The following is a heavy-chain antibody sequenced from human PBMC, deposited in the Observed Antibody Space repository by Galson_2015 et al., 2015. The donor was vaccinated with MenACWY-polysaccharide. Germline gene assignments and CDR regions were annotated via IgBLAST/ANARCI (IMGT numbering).Heavy chain of an antibody. V-gene: IGHV3-23*01. CDR3: SRYCSGIRCYSGLDY. Sequence: SLRLSCAASGFTFSNYFMTWVRQAPVKGLEWVSTVTSSGDATYYADSVKGRFTISRDNSRNTLYLQMNSLRAEDTAVYYCSRYCSGIRCYSGLDYWGQGTLVTVSS. CDR1: GFTFSNYF. D-gene: IGHD2-15*01. CDR2: VTSSGDAT. J-gene: IGHJ4*02.